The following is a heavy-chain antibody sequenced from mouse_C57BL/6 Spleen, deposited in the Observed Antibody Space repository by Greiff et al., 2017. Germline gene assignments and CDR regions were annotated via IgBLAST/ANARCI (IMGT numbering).Heavy chain of an antibody. CDR1: GYTFTSYW. V-gene: IGHV1-64*01. CDR3: ARRVTTVPEYYYAMDY. J-gene: IGHJ4*01. CDR2: IHPNSGST. D-gene: IGHD1-1*01. Sequence: QVQLKQPGAELVKPGASVTLSCKASGYTFTSYWMHWVKQRPGQGLEWIGMIHPNSGSTNYNEKFKSKATLTVDKSSSTAYMQLSSLTSEDSAVYYCARRVTTVPEYYYAMDYWGQGTSVTVSS.